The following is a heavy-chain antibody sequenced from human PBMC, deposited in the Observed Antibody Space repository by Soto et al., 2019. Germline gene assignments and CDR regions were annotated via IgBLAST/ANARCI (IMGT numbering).Heavy chain of an antibody. D-gene: IGHD3-10*01. CDR2: VNPISGNT. CDR3: ATSRINMIRGVFYYGLDV. V-gene: IGHV1-8*01. Sequence: QEQLEQSGAEVKKPGASVKVSCKASGYSFTKYDFNWVRQATGQGLEWLGWVNPISGNTENAQNFQGRVTLTVNTSTNTAFMELSSLRSGDTAIYYCATSRINMIRGVFYYGLDVWGHGTTVTVSS. CDR1: GYSFTKYD. J-gene: IGHJ6*02.